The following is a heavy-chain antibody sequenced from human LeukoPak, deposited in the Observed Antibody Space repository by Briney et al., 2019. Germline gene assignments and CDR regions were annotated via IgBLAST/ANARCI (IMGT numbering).Heavy chain of an antibody. J-gene: IGHJ6*02. D-gene: IGHD3-22*01. V-gene: IGHV4-34*01. CDR3: ARGLVVVTMTSSIMDV. CDR1: GGSFTDYY. Sequence: SETLSLTCVVNGGSFTDYYWTWIRQAPGNGLEWVGDIDHRGSINYNPSLKSRVTISVDTSKNQFSLRVSSVTAADTAVYYCARGLVVVTMTSSIMDVWGQGTTVTVSS. CDR2: IDHRGSI.